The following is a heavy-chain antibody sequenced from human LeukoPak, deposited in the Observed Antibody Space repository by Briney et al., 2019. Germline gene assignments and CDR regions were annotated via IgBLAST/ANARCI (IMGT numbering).Heavy chain of an antibody. J-gene: IGHJ4*02. Sequence: SVKVSCKASGGTFSSYTIIWVRQAPGQGLEWMGGIIPIFGTANYAEKFQGRVTITADESTSTAYMELSSLRSEDSAVYYCAKENKGHNFDYWGQGTLVTVSS. CDR1: GGTFSSYT. CDR2: IIPIFGTA. V-gene: IGHV1-69*13. D-gene: IGHD1/OR15-1a*01. CDR3: AKENKGHNFDY.